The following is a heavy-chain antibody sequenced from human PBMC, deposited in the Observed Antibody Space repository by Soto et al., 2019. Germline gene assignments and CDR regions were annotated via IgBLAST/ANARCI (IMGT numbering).Heavy chain of an antibody. D-gene: IGHD3-10*01. V-gene: IGHV3-23*01. CDR3: AKSLHAGHEYYYGSGSYFTSTFDY. CDR2: ISGSGGST. J-gene: IGHJ4*02. CDR1: GFTFSSYA. Sequence: GGSLRLSCAASGFTFSSYAMSWVRQAPGKGLEWVSAISGSGGSTYYADSVEGRFTNSRDNSKNTLYLQMKSLRAEDTAGYYCAKSLHAGHEYYYGSGSYFTSTFDYWGQGTLVTVSS.